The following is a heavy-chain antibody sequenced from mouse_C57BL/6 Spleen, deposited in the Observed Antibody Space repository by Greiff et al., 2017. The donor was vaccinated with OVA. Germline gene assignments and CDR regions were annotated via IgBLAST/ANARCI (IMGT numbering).Heavy chain of an antibody. D-gene: IGHD2-10*01. V-gene: IGHV1-82*01. CDR3: APYLYYAMDY. CDR2: IYPGDGDT. Sequence: QVQLKQSGPELVKPGASVKISCKASGYAFSSSWMNWVKQRPGKGLEWIGRIYPGDGDTNYNGKFKGKATLTADKSSSTAYMQLSSLTSEDSAVYFCAPYLYYAMDYWGQGTSVTVSS. CDR1: GYAFSSSW. J-gene: IGHJ4*01.